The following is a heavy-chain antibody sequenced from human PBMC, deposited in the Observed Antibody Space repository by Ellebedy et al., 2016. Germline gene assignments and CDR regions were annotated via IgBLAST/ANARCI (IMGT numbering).Heavy chain of an antibody. CDR1: GGSFSGYY. CDR2: INHSGST. V-gene: IGHV4-34*01. D-gene: IGHD3-10*01. Sequence: SEILSLTXAVYGGSFSGYYWSWIRQPPGKGLEWIGEINHSGSTNYNPSLKSRVTISVDTSKNQFSLKLSSVTAADTAVYYCARGVPSPGWFDPWGQGTLVTVSS. CDR3: ARGVPSPGWFDP. J-gene: IGHJ5*02.